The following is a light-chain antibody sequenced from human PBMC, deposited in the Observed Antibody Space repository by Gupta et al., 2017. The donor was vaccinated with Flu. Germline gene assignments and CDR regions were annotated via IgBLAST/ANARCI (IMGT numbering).Light chain of an antibody. CDR3: QQYNYWPGT. Sequence: PATLSVSPGERATLSCRASQSVNSNLAWYQQKPGQAPRLLISGASSRATGIPARFSGSGSGTEFTLTISSPQSEDFAVYWCQQYNYWPGTFGQGTKVEVK. CDR1: QSVNSN. CDR2: GAS. J-gene: IGKJ1*01. V-gene: IGKV3-15*01.